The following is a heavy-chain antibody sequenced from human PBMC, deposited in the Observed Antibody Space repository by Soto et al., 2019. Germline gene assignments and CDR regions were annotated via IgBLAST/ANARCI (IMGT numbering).Heavy chain of an antibody. V-gene: IGHV4-59*01. CDR3: ARDRSTYGGGDTGEVKENWFDP. D-gene: IGHD2-8*01. J-gene: IGHJ5*02. CDR2: AYYSGST. Sequence: QVQLQESGPGLVKASETLSLICTVSGGSISHYYWSWIRQSPGKGLEWIGYAYYSGSTDYNPSLKSRVTMSVDTSKNQVSLKLNSVTTADTAVYYCARDRSTYGGGDTGEVKENWFDPWGPGTLVTVSS. CDR1: GGSISHYY.